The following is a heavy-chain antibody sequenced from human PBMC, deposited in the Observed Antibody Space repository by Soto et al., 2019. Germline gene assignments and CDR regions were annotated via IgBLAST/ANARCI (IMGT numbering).Heavy chain of an antibody. D-gene: IGHD5-12*01. J-gene: IGHJ6*02. CDR3: AKSAKRWRGHQRGYSGYDSSYYYYYGMDV. CDR2: ISYDGSNK. CDR1: GFTFSSYG. V-gene: IGHV3-30*18. Sequence: GGSLRLSCAASGFTFSSYGMHWVRQAPGKGLEWVAVISYDGSNKYYADSVKGRFTISRDNSKNTLYLQMNSLRAEDTAVYYCAKSAKRWRGHQRGYSGYDSSYYYYYGMDVWGQGITVTVSS.